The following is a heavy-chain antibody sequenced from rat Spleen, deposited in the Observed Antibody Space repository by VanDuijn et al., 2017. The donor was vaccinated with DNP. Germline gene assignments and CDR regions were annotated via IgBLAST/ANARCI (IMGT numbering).Heavy chain of an antibody. V-gene: IGHV3-1*01. CDR2: ITYSGST. CDR1: GYSITSNY. J-gene: IGHJ2*01. Sequence: EVQLQESGPGLVTPSQSLSLTCSVTGYSITSNYWGWIRQFPGNKMEYIGHITYSGSTNYNPSLKSRISITRDTWKNQFFLQLNSVTSGDTATYYCARWNIGTTTLDYWGQGVMVTVSS. CDR3: ARWNIGTTTLDY. D-gene: IGHD1-5*01.